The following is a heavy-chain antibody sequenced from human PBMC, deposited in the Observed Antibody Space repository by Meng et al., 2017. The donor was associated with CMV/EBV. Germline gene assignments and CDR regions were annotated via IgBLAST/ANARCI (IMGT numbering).Heavy chain of an antibody. CDR3: ARRTSRRAFDI. CDR2: NYYSGST. CDR1: GGSISSYY. V-gene: IGHV4-59*07. J-gene: IGHJ3*02. Sequence: SDTLSLTCTVSGGSISSYYWSWIRQPPGKGLEWIGYNYYSGSTNYNPSLKSRVTITVDTSKNQFSLKLSSVTAADTAVYYCARRTSRRAFDIWGQGTMVTVSS. D-gene: IGHD2-2*01.